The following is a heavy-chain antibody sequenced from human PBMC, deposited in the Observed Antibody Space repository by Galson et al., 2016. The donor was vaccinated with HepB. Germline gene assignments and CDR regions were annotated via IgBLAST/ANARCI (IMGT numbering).Heavy chain of an antibody. V-gene: IGHV2-5*01. D-gene: IGHD3-9*01. CDR1: GFSLSTSGVG. CDR3: AHSTYYDILTGYYRFPDY. Sequence: PALVKPTQTLTLTCIFSGFSLSTSGVGVGWIRQPPGKALEWLGFIYWNDDKRYRPSLKSRLTNTKDTSKNQVVLTMTNMDPVDTTTHYCAHSTYYDILTGYYRFPDYWGQGTLVTVSS. CDR2: IYWNDDK. J-gene: IGHJ4*02.